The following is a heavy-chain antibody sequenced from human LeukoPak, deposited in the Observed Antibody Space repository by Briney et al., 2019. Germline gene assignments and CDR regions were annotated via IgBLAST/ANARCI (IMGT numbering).Heavy chain of an antibody. CDR3: ARARLITGTGRDAFDI. D-gene: IGHD1-7*01. CDR2: IKQDGSEK. Sequence: GGSLRLSCAASGFTFSSYWMSWVRQAPGKGLEWVANIKQDGSEKYYVDSVKGRFTISRDNAKNSLYLQMNSLRAEDTAVYYCARARLITGTGRDAFDIWGQGTMVTVSS. J-gene: IGHJ3*02. CDR1: GFTFSSYW. V-gene: IGHV3-7*03.